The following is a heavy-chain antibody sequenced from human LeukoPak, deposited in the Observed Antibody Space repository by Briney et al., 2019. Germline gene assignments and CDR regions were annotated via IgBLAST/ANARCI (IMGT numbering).Heavy chain of an antibody. J-gene: IGHJ6*02. D-gene: IGHD6-19*01. Sequence: GGSLRLSCAASGFTFSDYYMSWIRQAPGKGLEWVSCISSSGSTIYYADSVKGRFTISRDNAKNSLYLQMNSLRAEDTAVYYCATRASKNNGWSWVRTPEDDYYYYGMDVWGQGTTVTVSS. CDR3: ATRASKNNGWSWVRTPEDDYYYYGMDV. CDR2: ISSSGSTI. CDR1: GFTFSDYY. V-gene: IGHV3-11*01.